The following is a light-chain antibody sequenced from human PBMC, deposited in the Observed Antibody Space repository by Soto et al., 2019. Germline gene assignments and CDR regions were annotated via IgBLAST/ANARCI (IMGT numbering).Light chain of an antibody. J-gene: IGLJ2*01. Sequence: SYELTQPPSVSVSPGQTASITCSGDKLGDKYACWYQLKPGQSPVLVIYQNSKRPSGIPERFSGSNSGNTATLTISGTRAMDEADYYCQAWDSSTVVFGGGTKLTVL. V-gene: IGLV3-1*01. CDR1: KLGDKY. CDR3: QAWDSSTVV. CDR2: QNS.